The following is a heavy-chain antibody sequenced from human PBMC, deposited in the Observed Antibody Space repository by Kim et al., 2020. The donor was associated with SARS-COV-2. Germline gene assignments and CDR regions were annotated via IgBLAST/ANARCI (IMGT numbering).Heavy chain of an antibody. V-gene: IGHV3-23*01. J-gene: IGHJ6*02. CDR3: AKDYYGSGSYYGMDV. Sequence: GGSLRLSCAASGFTFSSYAMSWVRQAPVKGLEWVSAISGSGGSTYYADSVKGRFTISRDNSKNTLYLQMNSLRAEDTAVYYCAKDYYGSGSYYGMDVWGQGTTVTVSS. CDR2: ISGSGGST. D-gene: IGHD3-10*01. CDR1: GFTFSSYA.